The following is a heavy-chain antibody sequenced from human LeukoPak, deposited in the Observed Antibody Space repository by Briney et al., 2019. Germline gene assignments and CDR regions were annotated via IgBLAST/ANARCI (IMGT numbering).Heavy chain of an antibody. V-gene: IGHV3-9*01. CDR1: GFTFDDYA. CDR2: ISWNSGSI. J-gene: IGHJ6*03. Sequence: PGRSLRLSCAASGFTFDDYAMHWVRQAPGKGLEWVSGISWNSGSIGYADSVKGRFTISRDNAKNSLYLQMNSLRAEDTALYYCAKGGLVRGHSWSNYYYYMDVWGKGTTVTISS. CDR3: AKGGLVRGHSWSNYYYYMDV. D-gene: IGHD3-10*01.